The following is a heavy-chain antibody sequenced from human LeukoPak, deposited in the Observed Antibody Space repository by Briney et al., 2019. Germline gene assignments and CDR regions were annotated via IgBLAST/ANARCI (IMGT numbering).Heavy chain of an antibody. CDR1: GFTFSSYG. J-gene: IGHJ4*02. CDR3: ARDSPYGDYEVGYYFDY. D-gene: IGHD4-17*01. CDR2: ISNSSSYI. V-gene: IGHV3-21*01. Sequence: PGRSLRLSCAASGFTFSSYGMHWVRQAPGKGLEWVSSISNSSSYIYYADSVKGRFTISRDNAKNSLYLQMNSLRAEDTAVYYCARDSPYGDYEVGYYFDYWGQGTLVTVSS.